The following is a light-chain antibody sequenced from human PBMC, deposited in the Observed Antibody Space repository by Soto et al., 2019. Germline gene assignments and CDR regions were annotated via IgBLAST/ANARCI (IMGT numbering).Light chain of an antibody. CDR3: CSYVGSSTYV. J-gene: IGLJ1*01. Sequence: QSALTQPASVSGSPGQSIIISCTEATSDVENYVLVSWFQQHPGKAPRLIIYEGSRRPSGVSNRFSGSKSGKTASLTISGLQTEDEADYHCCSYVGSSTYVFGTGTKLTVL. CDR1: TSDVENYVL. CDR2: EGS. V-gene: IGLV2-23*01.